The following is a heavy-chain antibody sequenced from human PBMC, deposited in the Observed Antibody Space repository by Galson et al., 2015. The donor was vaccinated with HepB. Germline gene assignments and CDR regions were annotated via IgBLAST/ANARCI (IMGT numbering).Heavy chain of an antibody. CDR3: AITYYDFWCGYYPGNDYNGMDV. CDR1: GYTFTSYG. D-gene: IGHD3-3*01. Sequence: SVKVSCKASGYTFTSYGISWVRQAPGQGLEWMGWISAYNDNTDYAQKLQGRVTMTTDTSTSTAYMELRSLRSDDTAVYYCAITYYDFWCGYYPGNDYNGMDVWGQGTTVTVSS. J-gene: IGHJ6*02. CDR2: ISAYNDNT. V-gene: IGHV1-18*04.